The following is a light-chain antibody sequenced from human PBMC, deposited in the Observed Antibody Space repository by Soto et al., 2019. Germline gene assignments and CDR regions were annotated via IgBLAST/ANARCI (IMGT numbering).Light chain of an antibody. V-gene: IGKV3-20*01. J-gene: IGKJ5*01. CDR1: QSVSSRN. CDR3: QQYGTSPPVT. CDR2: GAS. Sequence: EIVMTQSPATLSVSPGERATLSCRASQSVSSRNLAWYQQKPGQAPRLLIYGASSRATGIPDRFSGGGSGTDFTLTISRLEPEGFAVYYCQQYGTSPPVTFGQGTRLEI.